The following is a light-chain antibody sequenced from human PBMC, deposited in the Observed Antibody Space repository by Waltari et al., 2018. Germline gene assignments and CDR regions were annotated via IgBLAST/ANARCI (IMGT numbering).Light chain of an antibody. Sequence: QSVLTQPPSASGTPGQRVSISCSGRSSNLGKNTINWYQQVPGRAPKPLIYSNDPRPSGGPDRFSGSKSGTSGSLAISGLQSEDEADYYCAAWDDSLNGWVFGGGTKLTVL. CDR1: SSNLGKNT. CDR2: SND. J-gene: IGLJ3*02. V-gene: IGLV1-44*01. CDR3: AAWDDSLNGWV.